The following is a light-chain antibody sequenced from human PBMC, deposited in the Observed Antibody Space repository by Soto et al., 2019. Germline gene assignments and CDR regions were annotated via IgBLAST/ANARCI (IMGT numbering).Light chain of an antibody. J-gene: IGKJ1*01. CDR2: DVS. Sequence: EIVLTQSPATLSLSPGERVTLSCRASQSVSSYLAWYQQKPGQAPRLLIYDVSNRATGIPARFSGSGSGTDFTLTISSLGPQDFAVYYCQKYNNWPWTLGQGTKVDI. CDR3: QKYNNWPWT. CDR1: QSVSSY. V-gene: IGKV3-11*01.